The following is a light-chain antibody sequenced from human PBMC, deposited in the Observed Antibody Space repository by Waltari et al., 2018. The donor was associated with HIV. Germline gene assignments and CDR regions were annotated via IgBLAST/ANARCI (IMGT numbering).Light chain of an antibody. CDR3: LQYDDLPLT. Sequence: DIQMTQSPSSLSASVGDRVTITCQASQHIATNLNWFQQKTGKAPKLLIYDVSKLETGVPSRFTGGGSGATFTFTITSLRPEEIATYYCLQYDDLPLTFGGGTKVELK. CDR2: DVS. V-gene: IGKV1-33*01. J-gene: IGKJ4*01. CDR1: QHIATN.